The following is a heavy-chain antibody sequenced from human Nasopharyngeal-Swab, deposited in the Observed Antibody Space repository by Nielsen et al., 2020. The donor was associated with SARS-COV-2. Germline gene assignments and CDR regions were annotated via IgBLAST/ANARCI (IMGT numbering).Heavy chain of an antibody. CDR3: TRCGGSCYTGKDY. D-gene: IGHD2-15*01. V-gene: IGHV3-23*01. J-gene: IGHJ4*02. Sequence: GESLKISCAASGFTFNTYAISWVRQAPGKGLEWVSVISGSDYSTKYADSVKGRFTISRDNSKNTVNLQMNSLITEDTAVYYCTRCGGSCYTGKDYWGQGTLVTVSS. CDR1: GFTFNTYA. CDR2: ISGSDYST.